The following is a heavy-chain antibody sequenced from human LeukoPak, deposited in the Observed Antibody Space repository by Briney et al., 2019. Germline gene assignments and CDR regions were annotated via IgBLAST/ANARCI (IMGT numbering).Heavy chain of an antibody. V-gene: IGHV4-4*07. D-gene: IGHD2-2*01. CDR1: GGSISSYY. CDR2: IYTSGST. CDR3: ASSDKVPAASWDY. J-gene: IGHJ4*02. Sequence: SETLSLTCTVSGGSISSYYWRWIRQPAGKGLEWIGRIYTSGSTNYNPSLKSRVTMSVDTSKNQFSLKLSSVTAADTAVYYCASSDKVPAASWDYWGQGTLVTVSS.